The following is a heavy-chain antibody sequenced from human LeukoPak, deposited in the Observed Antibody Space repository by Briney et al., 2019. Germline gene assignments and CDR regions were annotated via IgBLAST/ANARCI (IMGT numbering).Heavy chain of an antibody. CDR2: MNPNSGNT. CDR3: ARIRITMVRGVIITDYGMDV. V-gene: IGHV1-8*01. J-gene: IGHJ6*02. Sequence: ASVKVSCKASGYTFTSYDINWVRQATGQGLEWMGWMNPNSGNTGYAQKFQGRVTMTRNTSISTAYMELSSLRSEDTAVYYCARIRITMVRGVIITDYGMDVWAKGPRSPSP. D-gene: IGHD3-10*01. CDR1: GYTFTSYD.